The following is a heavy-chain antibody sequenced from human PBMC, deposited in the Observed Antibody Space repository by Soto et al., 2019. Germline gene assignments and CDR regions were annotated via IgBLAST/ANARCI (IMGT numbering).Heavy chain of an antibody. J-gene: IGHJ5*02. Sequence: ASVKVSCKASGYIFADYDVNWVRQAPGQGLEWMGWINPNSGGTKYAQKFQGRVTMTTDTSISTAYMELSRLRSDDTAVYYCARPYCGTNSCHNWFDPWGQGTLVTVSS. CDR2: INPNSGGT. CDR3: ARPYCGTNSCHNWFDP. V-gene: IGHV1-2*02. D-gene: IGHD2-2*01. CDR1: GYIFADYD.